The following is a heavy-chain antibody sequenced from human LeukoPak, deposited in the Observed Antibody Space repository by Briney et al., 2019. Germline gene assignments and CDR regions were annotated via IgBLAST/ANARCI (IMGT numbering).Heavy chain of an antibody. CDR3: ARDRPYCSSTSCYEVIDY. CDR2: ISAYNGNT. D-gene: IGHD2-2*01. CDR1: GYTFTSYG. J-gene: IGHJ4*02. Sequence: ASVKASCKASGYTFTSYGISWMRQAPRQGLEWMGWISAYNGNTNYAQKLQGRVTMTTDTSTSTAYMELRSLRSDDTAVYYCARDRPYCSSTSCYEVIDYWGQGTLVTVSS. V-gene: IGHV1-18*01.